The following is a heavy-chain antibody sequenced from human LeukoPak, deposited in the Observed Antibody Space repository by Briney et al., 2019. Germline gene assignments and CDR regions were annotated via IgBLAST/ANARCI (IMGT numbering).Heavy chain of an antibody. J-gene: IGHJ4*02. CDR3: VRGNDYGGPHY. CDR1: GFTFSSYW. Sequence: GGSLRLSCAVSGFTFSSYWMHWVRQAPGKGLVWVSRIDRDGSRINYADSVKGRFTISRDNGKNTLFLQMNSLRAEDAAVYYCVRGNDYGGPHYWGEGTLLTVSS. D-gene: IGHD4-23*01. V-gene: IGHV3-74*01. CDR2: IDRDGSRI.